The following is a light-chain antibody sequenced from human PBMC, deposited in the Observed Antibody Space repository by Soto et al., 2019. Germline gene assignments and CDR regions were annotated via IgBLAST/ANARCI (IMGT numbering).Light chain of an antibody. CDR1: QNIENY. CDR3: QKSFGCPPIT. CDR2: VAS. V-gene: IGKV1-39*01. Sequence: DIQMTQSPSSLSASLGDTVTISCRASQNIENYLHWYQQKAGKAPEVLLYVASVLKDGVSSRFSGSGYGTDFTLTITYLQPEDFAMYYCQKSFGCPPITFGQGTRLYIK. J-gene: IGKJ5*01.